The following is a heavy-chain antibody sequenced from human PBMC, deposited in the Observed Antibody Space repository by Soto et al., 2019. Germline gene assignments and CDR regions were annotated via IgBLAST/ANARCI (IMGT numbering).Heavy chain of an antibody. V-gene: IGHV3-23*01. D-gene: IGHD6-19*01. J-gene: IGHJ4*02. CDR2: ISGSGGST. CDR3: AKGSSGWYERFDY. CDR1: GFTFSSYA. Sequence: EVQLLESGGGLVQPGGSLRLSCAASGFTFSSYAMSWVRQAPGKGLEWVSAISGSGGSTYYADSVQGRFTISRDNSKNTLYLQRNSLRAEDTAVYYCAKGSSGWYERFDYWGQGTLVTVSS.